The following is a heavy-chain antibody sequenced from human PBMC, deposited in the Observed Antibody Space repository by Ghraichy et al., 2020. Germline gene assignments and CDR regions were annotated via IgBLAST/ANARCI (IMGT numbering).Heavy chain of an antibody. J-gene: IGHJ6*02. D-gene: IGHD6-6*01. CDR1: GGSISSYY. CDR3: ARGGSSVQIYYYYGMDV. V-gene: IGHV4-59*01. Sequence: ESLNISCTFPGGSISSYYWSWIRQPPGKGLEWIGYIYYSGSTNYKPSLKSRVTISVDTSKNQFSLKLSSVTAADTAVYYCARGGSSVQIYYYYGMDVRG. CDR2: IYYSGST.